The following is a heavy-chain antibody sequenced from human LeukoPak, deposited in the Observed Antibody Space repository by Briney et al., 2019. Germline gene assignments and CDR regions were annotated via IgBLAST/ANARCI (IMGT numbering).Heavy chain of an antibody. CDR2: INHSGST. J-gene: IGHJ5*02. CDR1: GGSFSGYY. V-gene: IGHV4-34*01. Sequence: SETLSLTCAVYGGSFSGYYWSWIRQPPGKGLEWIGEINHSGSTDYNPSLKSRVTISVDTSKNQFSLKLSSVTAADTAVYYCARLRRYYYGSGGYYKGNWFDPWGQGTLVTVSS. CDR3: ARLRRYYYGSGGYYKGNWFDP. D-gene: IGHD3-10*01.